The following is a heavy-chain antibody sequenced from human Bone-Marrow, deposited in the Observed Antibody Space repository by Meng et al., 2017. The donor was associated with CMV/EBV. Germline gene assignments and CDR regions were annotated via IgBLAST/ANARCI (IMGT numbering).Heavy chain of an antibody. V-gene: IGHV1-2*02. J-gene: IGHJ6*02. CDR2: INPNSGGT. CDR1: GYTFTGYY. D-gene: IGHD2-2*01. Sequence: ASVKVSCKASGYTFTGYYMHWVRQAPGQGLEWMGWINPNSGGTNYAQKFQGRVTMTRDTSISTAYMELSRLRSDDTAVYYCAIPGYCSSTSCSVYYYYYGMDVWGQGTTVTFSS. CDR3: AIPGYCSSTSCSVYYYYYGMDV.